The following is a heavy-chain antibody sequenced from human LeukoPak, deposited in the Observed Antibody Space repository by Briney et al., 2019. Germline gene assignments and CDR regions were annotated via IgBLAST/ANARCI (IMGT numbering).Heavy chain of an antibody. V-gene: IGHV3-11*03. D-gene: IGHD3-9*01. J-gene: IGHJ4*02. CDR3: ARTLLDWGLNY. CDR1: GFTFSDYY. CDR2: ISSSSDYT. Sequence: PGGSLRLSCAASGFTFSDYYMSWIRQAPGKGLEWVSYISSSSDYTKYADSVRGRFTISRDNAKNALYLQMNSLRVEDTAVYYCARTLLDWGLNYWGQGTLVTVSS.